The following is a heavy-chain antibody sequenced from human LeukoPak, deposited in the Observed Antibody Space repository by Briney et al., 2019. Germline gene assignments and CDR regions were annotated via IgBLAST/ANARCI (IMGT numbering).Heavy chain of an antibody. V-gene: IGHV3-73*01. CDR3: AKEPGIAAAGDANWFDP. CDR2: IRSKANSYAT. D-gene: IGHD6-13*01. J-gene: IGHJ5*02. Sequence: GGSLRLSCAASGFTFSGSAMHWVRQASGKGLEWVGRIRSKANSYATAYAASVKGRFTISRDDSKNTAYLQMNSLRAEDTAVYYCAKEPGIAAAGDANWFDPWGQGTLVTVSS. CDR1: GFTFSGSA.